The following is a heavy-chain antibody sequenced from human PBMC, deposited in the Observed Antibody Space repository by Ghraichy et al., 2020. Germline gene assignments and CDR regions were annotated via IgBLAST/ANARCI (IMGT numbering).Heavy chain of an antibody. CDR2: ISYDGSNK. CDR1: GFTFSSYA. CDR3: ARDRLIQLWFYYGMDV. V-gene: IGHV3-30*04. Sequence: GGSLRLSCVASGFTFSSYAMHWVRQAPGKRLEWVTVISYDGSNKYYADSVKGRFTISRDNSKNTLYLQMNSLRAEDTAVYYCARDRLIQLWFYYGMDVWGQGTTVTVSS. D-gene: IGHD5-18*01. J-gene: IGHJ6*02.